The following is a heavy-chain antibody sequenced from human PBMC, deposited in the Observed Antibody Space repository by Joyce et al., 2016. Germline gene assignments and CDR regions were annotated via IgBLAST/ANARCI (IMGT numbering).Heavy chain of an antibody. Sequence: QVQLQESGPGLVKPSQTLSLTCTVSGGSISSAGYYWNWIRHHPGKGLEWIGSLYYSGSTFYNPSRNSRVTISVDTSKNQFSLRLSSVTAADTAVYYCARESYYGSGSYRWRFFDLWGRGTLVTVSS. V-gene: IGHV4-31*03. CDR1: GGSISSAGYY. J-gene: IGHJ2*01. CDR3: ARESYYGSGSYRWRFFDL. D-gene: IGHD3-10*01. CDR2: LYYSGST.